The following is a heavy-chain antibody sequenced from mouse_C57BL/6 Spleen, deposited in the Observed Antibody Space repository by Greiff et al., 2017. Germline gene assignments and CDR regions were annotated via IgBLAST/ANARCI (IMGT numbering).Heavy chain of an antibody. CDR1: GYSFTSYY. CDR2: IYPGSGNT. Sequence: QVQLKQSGPELVKPGASVKISCKASGYSFTSYYIHWVKQRPGQGLEWIGWIYPGSGNTKYNEKFKGKATLTADTSSRTAYMQLSSLTSEDSAVYYCARGVSEGDFDYWGQGTTLTVSS. J-gene: IGHJ2*01. CDR3: ARGVSEGDFDY. V-gene: IGHV1-66*01.